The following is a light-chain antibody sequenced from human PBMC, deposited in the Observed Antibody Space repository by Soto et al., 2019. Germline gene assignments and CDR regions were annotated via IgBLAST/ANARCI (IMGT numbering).Light chain of an antibody. CDR1: QGIGNF. J-gene: IGKJ4*01. CDR3: QQYHSYPVT. Sequence: DIQMTQSPSSLSASVGDTVTITCRASQGIGNFLAWFQQKPGKAPTSLISEASSLQSGVQSRLSGSGSGTDVTLTISSLQPEEFATYYCQQYHSYPVTFGGGTKVEFK. CDR2: EAS. V-gene: IGKV1-16*01.